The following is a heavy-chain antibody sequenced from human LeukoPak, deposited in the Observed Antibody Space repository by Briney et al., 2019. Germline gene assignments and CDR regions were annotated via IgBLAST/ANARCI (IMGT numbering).Heavy chain of an antibody. V-gene: IGHV1-18*01. J-gene: IGHJ6*03. CDR1: GYTFTSYG. CDR3: ARTLQGGYVSAMDV. Sequence: ASVKVSCKASGYTFTSYGISWVRQAPGQGLEWMGWISAYNGNTNYAQKLQGRVTMTRDTSISTAYMELSRLRSDDTAIYYCARTLQGGYVSAMDVWGKGTTVTVSS. CDR2: ISAYNGNT. D-gene: IGHD3-10*02.